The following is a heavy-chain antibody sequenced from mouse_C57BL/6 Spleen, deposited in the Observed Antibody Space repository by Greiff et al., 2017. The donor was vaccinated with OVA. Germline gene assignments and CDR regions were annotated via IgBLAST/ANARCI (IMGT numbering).Heavy chain of an antibody. CDR1: GYSFTSYY. CDR3: ARSDYGSRYYAMDY. V-gene: IGHV1-66*01. CDR2: IYPGSGNT. Sequence: QVQLQQSGPELVKPGASVKISCKASGYSFTSYYIHWVKQRPGQGLEWIGWIYPGSGNTKYNEKFKGKATLTADTSSSTAYMQLSSLTSEDSAVYYCARSDYGSRYYAMDYWGQGTSVTVSS. D-gene: IGHD1-1*01. J-gene: IGHJ4*01.